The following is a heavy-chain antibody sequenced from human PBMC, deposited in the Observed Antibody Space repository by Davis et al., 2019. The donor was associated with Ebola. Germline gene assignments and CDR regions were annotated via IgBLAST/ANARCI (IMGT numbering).Heavy chain of an antibody. V-gene: IGHV3-7*01. D-gene: IGHD4-11*01. CDR1: GGSLSDYY. J-gene: IGHJ4*02. Sequence: PGGSLRLSCGVYGGSLSDYYWSWVRQAPGKGLEWVANIKPDGSETSYADSVKGRFTISRDNAKNSLYLQMDSLRAEDTAVYFCARIPRDYSFCGWGQGTLVTVSS. CDR3: ARIPRDYSFCG. CDR2: IKPDGSET.